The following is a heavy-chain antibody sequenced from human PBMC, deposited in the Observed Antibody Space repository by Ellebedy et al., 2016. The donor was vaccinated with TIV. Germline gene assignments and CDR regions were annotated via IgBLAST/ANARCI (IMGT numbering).Heavy chain of an antibody. J-gene: IGHJ2*01. CDR3: AGGTGWIFDL. CDR1: GFTFSNYA. V-gene: IGHV3-21*04. Sequence: GESLKISCAASGFTFSNYAMSWVRQAPGKGLEWVSFISGNDGSRHYISYADSVKGRFTISRDNAKNLLFLQMHSLRDDDTAMYYCAGGTGWIFDLWGRGTLVTVSS. CDR2: ISGNDGSRHYI. D-gene: IGHD6-19*01.